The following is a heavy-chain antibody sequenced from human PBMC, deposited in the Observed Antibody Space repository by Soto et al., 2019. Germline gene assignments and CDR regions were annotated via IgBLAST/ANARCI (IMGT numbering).Heavy chain of an antibody. CDR1: GGSISSYY. Sequence: SETLSLTCTVSGGSISSYYWSWIRQPPGKGLEWIGYIYYSGSTNYNPSLKSRVTISVDTSKNQFSLKLSSVTAADTAVYYCGRGTNAGEIDYWGQGTLVTVSS. CDR2: IYYSGST. CDR3: GRGTNAGEIDY. J-gene: IGHJ4*02. V-gene: IGHV4-59*08. D-gene: IGHD2-8*01.